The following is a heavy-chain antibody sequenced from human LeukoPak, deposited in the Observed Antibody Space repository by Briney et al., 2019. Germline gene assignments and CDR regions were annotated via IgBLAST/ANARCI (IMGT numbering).Heavy chain of an antibody. J-gene: IGHJ4*02. CDR3: ASSRKQQLVRGAFDY. V-gene: IGHV4-59*01. CDR2: IYYSGST. Sequence: PSETLSLTCTVSGGSISSYYWSWIRQPPGKGLEWIGYIYYSGSTNYNPSLKSRVTISVDTSKNQFSLKLSSVTAADTAVYYCASSRKQQLVRGAFDYWGQGTLVTVSS. CDR1: GGSISSYY. D-gene: IGHD6-13*01.